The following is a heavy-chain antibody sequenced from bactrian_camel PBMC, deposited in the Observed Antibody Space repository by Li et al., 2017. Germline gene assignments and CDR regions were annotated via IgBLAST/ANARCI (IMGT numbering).Heavy chain of an antibody. D-gene: IGHD6*01. V-gene: IGHV3S59*01. J-gene: IGHJ4*01. CDR3: VRGAGWSVY. CDR1: DYTYST. Sequence: QLVESGGALVQPGGSLRLSCAASDYTYSTAWFRQAPGKEREAVASISWSGRTTYYGHSVKDRFTVSRDNAKNTLFLQMNMLKPEDTAVYFCVRGAGWSVYWGQGTQVTVS. CDR2: ISWSGRTT.